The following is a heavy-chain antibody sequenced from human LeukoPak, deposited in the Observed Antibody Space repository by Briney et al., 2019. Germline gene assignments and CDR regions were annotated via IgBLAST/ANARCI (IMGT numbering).Heavy chain of an antibody. CDR1: GYTFTSYY. CDR2: INPSGGST. V-gene: IGHV1-46*01. Sequence: ASVKVSXKASGYTFTSYYMHWVRQAPGQGLEWMGIINPSGGSTSYAQKFQGRVTMTRDTSTSTVYMELSSLRSEDTAVYYCARDYCSGGSCYPHRNYYFDYWGPGTLVTVSS. J-gene: IGHJ4*02. CDR3: ARDYCSGGSCYPHRNYYFDY. D-gene: IGHD2-15*01.